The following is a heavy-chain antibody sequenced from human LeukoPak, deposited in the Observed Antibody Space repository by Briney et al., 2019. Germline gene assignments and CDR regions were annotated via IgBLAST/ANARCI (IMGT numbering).Heavy chain of an antibody. J-gene: IGHJ6*03. D-gene: IGHD2-2*03. V-gene: IGHV4-34*01. CDR3: AIMDNYYYYYMDV. Sequence: SETLSLTCAVYGGSFSGYYWSWIRQPPGKGLEWIGEINHSGSTNYNPSLKSRVTISVDTSKNQFSLKLSSVTAADTAVYYCAIMDNYYYYYMDVWGKGTTVTVSS. CDR2: INHSGST. CDR1: GGSFSGYY.